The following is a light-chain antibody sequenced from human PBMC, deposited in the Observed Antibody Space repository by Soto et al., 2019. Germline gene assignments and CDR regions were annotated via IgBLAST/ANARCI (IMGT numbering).Light chain of an antibody. CDR2: GAS. V-gene: IGKV3-20*01. Sequence: DIVLTQSPGTLYLSPGERATLSCRASQSVSSGYLAWYQQRPGQAPRLLIYGASTRATGIPDRFSGSGSGTDFTLTISRLEPEDFAVYYCQQYNSWPITFGQGTRLEIK. CDR1: QSVSSGY. CDR3: QQYNSWPIT. J-gene: IGKJ5*01.